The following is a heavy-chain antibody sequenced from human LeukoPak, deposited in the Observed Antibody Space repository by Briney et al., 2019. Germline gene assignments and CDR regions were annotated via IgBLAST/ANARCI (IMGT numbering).Heavy chain of an antibody. D-gene: IGHD6-13*01. V-gene: IGHV3-7*01. CDR3: ERDSADSSSFAFDI. CDR1: RITFSSHW. Sequence: GGSLRLSCAASRITFSSHWITWVRQAPGKGLEWVANIKQDGSVKDYVDSVKGRFTISRDNAKNSLYLQMNSLRVEDTAVYYCERDSADSSSFAFDIWGQGTLVTVSS. CDR2: IKQDGSVK. J-gene: IGHJ3*02.